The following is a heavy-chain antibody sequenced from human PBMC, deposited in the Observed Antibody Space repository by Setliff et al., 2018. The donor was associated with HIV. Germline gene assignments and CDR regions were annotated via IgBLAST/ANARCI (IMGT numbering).Heavy chain of an antibody. Sequence: SETLSLTCTVSGGSISSSSYYWGWIRQPPGKGLEWIGSIYYSGSTCYNPSLKSRVTLSVDTSKNQFFLRLSSATAADTAVYYCARDFGVVIPQGRFDPWGQGTLVTVSS. D-gene: IGHD3-3*01. CDR3: ARDFGVVIPQGRFDP. CDR2: IYYSGST. V-gene: IGHV4-39*01. CDR1: GGSISSSSYY. J-gene: IGHJ5*02.